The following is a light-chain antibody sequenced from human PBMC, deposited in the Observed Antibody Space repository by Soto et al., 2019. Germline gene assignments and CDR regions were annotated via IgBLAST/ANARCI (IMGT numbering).Light chain of an antibody. V-gene: IGKV3-15*01. Sequence: EIVVTQSPATLSVSPGERVTLSCRASQSVSSSLAWYQQRPGQAPRLLIYDTSTRAAGIAARFSGSGSGTEFTLTTSRLQSEDFAVYYCQQYVHWPPGTFGQGTKVDIK. CDR1: QSVSSS. J-gene: IGKJ1*01. CDR2: DTS. CDR3: QQYVHWPPGT.